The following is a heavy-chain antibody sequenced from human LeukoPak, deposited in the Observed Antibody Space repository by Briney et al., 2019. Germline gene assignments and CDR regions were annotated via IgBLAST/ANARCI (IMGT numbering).Heavy chain of an antibody. CDR3: AGGCSGGSCYPRYYYYYGMDV. CDR2: INAGNGNT. V-gene: IGHV1-3*01. D-gene: IGHD2-15*01. Sequence: GASVKVSCKASGYTFTSYAMHWVRQAPGQRLEWMGWINAGNGNTKYSQKFQGRVTITRDTSASTAYMELSSLRSEDTAVYYCAGGCSGGSCYPRYYYYYGMDVWGKGTTVTVSS. J-gene: IGHJ6*04. CDR1: GYTFTSYA.